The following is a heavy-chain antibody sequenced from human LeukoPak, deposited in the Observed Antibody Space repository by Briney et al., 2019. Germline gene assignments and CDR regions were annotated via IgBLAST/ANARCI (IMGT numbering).Heavy chain of an antibody. CDR2: IYYTGST. J-gene: IGHJ5*02. D-gene: IGHD2-8*01. V-gene: IGHV4-39*07. CDR1: GGSISSSDYY. Sequence: SETLSLTCSVSGGSISSSDYYWSWIRQPSGKGLEWLGNIYYTGSTSYNPSLKSRVTLSVDTFKNQFSLHLISVTAADTAVYYCARENYCANGVCWAFDPWGQGTLVTVSS. CDR3: ARENYCANGVCWAFDP.